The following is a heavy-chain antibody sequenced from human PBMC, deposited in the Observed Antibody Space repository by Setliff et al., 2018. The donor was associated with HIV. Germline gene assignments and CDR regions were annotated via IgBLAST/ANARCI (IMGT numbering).Heavy chain of an antibody. CDR2: MNPNSGNT. Sequence: ASVKVSCKASGYTFTSYDINWVRQATGQGLEWMGWMNPNSGNTGYAQKLQGRVTITTDTSASTAYMELNSLRVDDTAVYYCAKSCDVPSKPGPYYYSMDVWGKGTTVTVSS. CDR3: AKSCDVPSKPGPYYYSMDV. CDR1: GYTFTSYD. V-gene: IGHV1-8*03. J-gene: IGHJ6*03. D-gene: IGHD2-2*01.